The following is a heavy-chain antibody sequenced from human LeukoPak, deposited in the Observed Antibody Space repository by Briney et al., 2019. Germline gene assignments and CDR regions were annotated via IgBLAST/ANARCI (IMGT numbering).Heavy chain of an antibody. D-gene: IGHD4-17*01. V-gene: IGHV4-59*12. CDR2: YYSGST. J-gene: IGHJ4*02. CDR1: GGSISSNY. Sequence: PSETLSLTCTVSGGSISSNYWSWIRQPPGGGLEWIGYYSGSTNYSPSLKSRLTMSADTSKNQFSLNLRSMTAADTAVYFCARSAVTRAGVFDYWGRGILVTVSS. CDR3: ARSAVTRAGVFDY.